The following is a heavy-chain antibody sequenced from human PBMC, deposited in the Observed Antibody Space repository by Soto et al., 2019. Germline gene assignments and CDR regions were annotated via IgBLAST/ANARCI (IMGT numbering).Heavy chain of an antibody. V-gene: IGHV5-51*01. CDR2: IYPGDSDT. D-gene: IGHD3-10*01. J-gene: IGHJ6*04. Sequence: GESLKISCQGSGYSFTSYWIAWVRQMPGKGLEWMGIIYPGDSDTRYSPSFQGQVTISADKSISTAYLQWSSLKASDTAMYYCAGGGVRGVITRTRDYYGMDVWGKGTTVTVSS. CDR1: GYSFTSYW. CDR3: AGGGVRGVITRTRDYYGMDV.